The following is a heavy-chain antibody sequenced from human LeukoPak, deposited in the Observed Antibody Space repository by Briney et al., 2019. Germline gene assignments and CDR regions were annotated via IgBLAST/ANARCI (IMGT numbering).Heavy chain of an antibody. CDR2: IYYSGST. CDR3: ARVLGYCTNGVCYKNWFDP. Sequence: SETLSLTCTVSGGSISSDYWNWIRQPPGKGLEWIGYIYYSGSTNYNPSLKSRVTISVDTSKNQFSLKLSSVTAADTAVYYCARVLGYCTNGVCYKNWFDPWGQGTLVTVSS. D-gene: IGHD2-8*01. CDR1: GGSISSDY. J-gene: IGHJ5*02. V-gene: IGHV4-59*08.